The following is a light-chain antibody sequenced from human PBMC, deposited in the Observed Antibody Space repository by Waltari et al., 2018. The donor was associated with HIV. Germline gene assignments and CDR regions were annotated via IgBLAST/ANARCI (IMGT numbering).Light chain of an antibody. CDR3: QQYNNWLT. CDR1: QSVSNK. CDR2: EAS. J-gene: IGKJ4*01. V-gene: IGKV3-15*01. Sequence: IVMTQSPATLSVSPGERATLSCRASQSVSNKLACYQQKPGQAPRLLMYEASTRVTGIPARFSGSGSGTDFTLTISSLQSGDFAIYYCQQYNNWLTFGGGTKVEIK.